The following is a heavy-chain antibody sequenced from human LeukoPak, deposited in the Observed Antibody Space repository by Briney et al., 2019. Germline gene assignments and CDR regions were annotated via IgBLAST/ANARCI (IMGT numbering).Heavy chain of an antibody. CDR3: ARSITMVRGVDVFDY. CDR2: IYYSGST. V-gene: IGHV4-39*01. CDR1: GGSISSSSYY. D-gene: IGHD3-10*01. Sequence: SETLSLTCTVSGGSISSSSYYWGWIRQPPGKGLEWIGSIYYSGSTYYNPSLKSRVTISVDTSKNQFSLKLSSVTAADTAVYYCARSITMVRGVDVFDYWGQGTLVTVSS. J-gene: IGHJ4*02.